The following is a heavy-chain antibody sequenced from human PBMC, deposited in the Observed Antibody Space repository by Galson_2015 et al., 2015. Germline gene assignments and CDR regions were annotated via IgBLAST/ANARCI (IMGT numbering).Heavy chain of an antibody. CDR1: GDSISSGGYY. Sequence: TLSLTCTVSGDSISSGGYYWSWLRQHPGKGLEWIGYIHYSGSTYYNASLKSRVTITVDTSKNQFSLKLTSVTAADTALYYCARGPGGYDQRRIDYWGQGTLVTVSS. D-gene: IGHD5-12*01. CDR3: ARGPGGYDQRRIDY. J-gene: IGHJ4*02. CDR2: IHYSGST. V-gene: IGHV4-31*03.